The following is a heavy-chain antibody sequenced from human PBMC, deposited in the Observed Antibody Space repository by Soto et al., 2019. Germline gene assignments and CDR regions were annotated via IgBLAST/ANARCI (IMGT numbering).Heavy chain of an antibody. V-gene: IGHV3-23*01. J-gene: IGHJ4*02. D-gene: IGHD1-1*01. CDR3: ARVKEEPFDY. CDR2: ISSSGVST. CDR1: GFTFSSYA. Sequence: PGGSLRLSCAASGFTFSSYAMTWVRQAPGKGLEWVSGISSSGVSTYYADSVKGRFTISRDNSKNTLYLQMNSLRAEDTAVYYCARVKEEPFDYWGQGTLVTVSS.